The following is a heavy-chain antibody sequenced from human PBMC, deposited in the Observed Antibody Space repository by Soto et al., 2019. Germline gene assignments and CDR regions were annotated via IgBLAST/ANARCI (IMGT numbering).Heavy chain of an antibody. V-gene: IGHV3-11*06. CDR1: GGSFSGYY. J-gene: IGHJ6*02. CDR2: ISSSSGYT. CDR3: ARDGSLGSSSWYYYYYYGMDV. D-gene: IGHD6-13*01. Sequence: LSLTCAVYGGSFSGYYWSWIRQAPGKGLEWISFISSSSGYTNYADSVKGRFTISRDNAKNSLYLQINSLRAGDTAVYYCARDGSLGSSSWYYYYYYGMDVWGQGTTVTVSS.